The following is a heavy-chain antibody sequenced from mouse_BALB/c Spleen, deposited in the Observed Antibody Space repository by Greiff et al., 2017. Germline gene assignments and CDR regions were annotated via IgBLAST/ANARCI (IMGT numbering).Heavy chain of an antibody. CDR3: AREGLR. V-gene: IGHV5-6-3*01. CDR1: GFTFSSYG. CDR2: INSNGGST. D-gene: IGHD3-1*01. J-gene: IGHJ3*01. Sequence: EVKLVESGGGLVQPGGSLKLSCAASGFTFSSYGMSWVRQTPDKRLELVATINSNGGSTYYPDSVKGRFTISRDNAKNTLYLQMSSLKSEDTAMYYCAREGLRWGQGTLVTVSA.